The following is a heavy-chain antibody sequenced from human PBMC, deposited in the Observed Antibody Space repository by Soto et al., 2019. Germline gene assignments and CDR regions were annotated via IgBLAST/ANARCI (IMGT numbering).Heavy chain of an antibody. CDR2: ISYDGGLQ. V-gene: IGHV3-30*03. D-gene: IGHD5-18*01. J-gene: IGHJ4*02. CDR3: VSDRGYGHASVPYS. Sequence: ESGGGVVQPGRSLRLSCAASGFTFTSYGMHWVRQAPGTSLEWVAVISYDGGLQHYADSVKGRFTISRDNSKNMVLLQMTSLRAEDTAVYYCVSDRGYGHASVPYSWGQGTLVSVSS. CDR1: GFTFTSYG.